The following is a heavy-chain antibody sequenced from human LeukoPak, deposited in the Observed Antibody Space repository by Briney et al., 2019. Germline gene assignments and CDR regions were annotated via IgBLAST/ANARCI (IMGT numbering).Heavy chain of an antibody. V-gene: IGHV3-23*01. CDR3: ARAYSERYGLGYYYMDV. Sequence: PGGSLRLSCAASGFTFSSYAMSWVRQAPGKGLGWVSAISGSGGSTYYADSVKGRFTISRDNAKKSVYLQMNSLRAEDTAVYYCARAYSERYGLGYYYMDVWGKGTTVTISS. D-gene: IGHD1-26*01. J-gene: IGHJ6*03. CDR1: GFTFSSYA. CDR2: ISGSGGST.